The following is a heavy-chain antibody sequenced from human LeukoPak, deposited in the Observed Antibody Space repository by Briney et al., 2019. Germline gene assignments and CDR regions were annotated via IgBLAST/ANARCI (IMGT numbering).Heavy chain of an antibody. J-gene: IGHJ6*02. CDR2: IYYSGST. V-gene: IGHV4-39*01. CDR3: ATQESGLLWFGEYYYYGMDV. D-gene: IGHD3-10*01. Sequence: SETLSLTCTVSGGSISSSSYYWGWIRQPPGKGLEWLGSIYYSGSTYYNPSLKSRVTISVDTSKNQFSLKLSSVTAADTAVYYCATQESGLLWFGEYYYYGMDVWGQGTTVTVSS. CDR1: GGSISSSSYY.